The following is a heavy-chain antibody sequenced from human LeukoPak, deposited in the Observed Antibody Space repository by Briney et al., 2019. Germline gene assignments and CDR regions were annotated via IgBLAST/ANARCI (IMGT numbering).Heavy chain of an antibody. CDR2: ISSNGGST. D-gene: IGHD6-19*01. CDR1: GFTFSSYA. J-gene: IGHJ4*02. Sequence: AGGSLRLSCAASGFTFSSYAMHWVRRAPGKGLEYVSAISSNGGSTYYANSVKGRFTISRDNSKNTLYLQMGSLRAEDMAVYYCARERLPYSSGWYYFDYWGQGTLVTVSS. V-gene: IGHV3-64*01. CDR3: ARERLPYSSGWYYFDY.